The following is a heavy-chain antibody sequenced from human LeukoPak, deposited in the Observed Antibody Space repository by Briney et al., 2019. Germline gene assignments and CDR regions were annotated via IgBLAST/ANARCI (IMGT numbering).Heavy chain of an antibody. J-gene: IGHJ3*02. CDR2: INPNSGGT. Sequence: ASVKVSCKASGYTFTGYYMHWVRQAPGQGLEGMGWINPNSGGTNYAQKFQGRVTMTRETSISTAYMELSRLRSDDTAVYYCARLEREGYYYVPGAFDIWGQGTMVTVSS. CDR1: GYTFTGYY. V-gene: IGHV1-2*02. D-gene: IGHD3-22*01. CDR3: ARLEREGYYYVPGAFDI.